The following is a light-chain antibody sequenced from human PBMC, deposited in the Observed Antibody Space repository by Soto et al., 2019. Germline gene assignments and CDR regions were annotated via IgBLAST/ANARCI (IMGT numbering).Light chain of an antibody. CDR3: YSYTSMSTGV. J-gene: IGLJ1*01. V-gene: IGLV2-14*01. CDR1: SSDVGGYNY. CDR2: EVS. Sequence: QSALTQPASVSGSPGQSITISCTGTSSDVGGYNYVSWYQQHPGKAPKLIIYEVSNRPSGVSNRFSGSKSGNTASLTIAGLPADDEADYYCYSYTSMSTGVFGTGTKLTVL.